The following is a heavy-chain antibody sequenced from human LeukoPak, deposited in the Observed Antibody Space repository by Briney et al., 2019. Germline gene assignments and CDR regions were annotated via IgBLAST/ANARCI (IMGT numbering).Heavy chain of an antibody. CDR1: GFTFGSYW. D-gene: IGHD1-14*01. J-gene: IGHJ6*02. V-gene: IGHV3-7*03. CDR3: AREGPTTNGMDI. Sequence: GGSLRLSCAASGFTFGSYWMSWVRQAPGKGLEWVANINKDGGEKYYVDSVKGRFTISRGNAKNSLYLQMNSLRADDTAVYYCAREGPTTNGMDIWGQGTTVTVSS. CDR2: INKDGGEK.